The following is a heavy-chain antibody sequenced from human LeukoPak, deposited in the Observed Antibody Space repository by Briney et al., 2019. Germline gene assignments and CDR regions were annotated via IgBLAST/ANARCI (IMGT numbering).Heavy chain of an antibody. V-gene: IGHV3-13*01. J-gene: IGHJ3*01. CDR1: GFTLSIYD. Sequence: GGSLRLSCAASGFTLSIYDMHWVRQASGKGLEWVSAIGSAGDTYYPGSVKGRFTISRENAQNSLYLQMNSLTAGDTAVYYCARGTTVTGAFNVWGLGRTVIVSS. D-gene: IGHD4-11*01. CDR3: ARGTTVTGAFNV. CDR2: IGSAGDT.